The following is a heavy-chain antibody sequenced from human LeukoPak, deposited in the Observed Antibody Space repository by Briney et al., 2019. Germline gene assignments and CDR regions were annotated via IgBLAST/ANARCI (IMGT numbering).Heavy chain of an antibody. J-gene: IGHJ4*02. CDR2: IIPMFGTA. Sequence: SVKVSCKASGDTFSRYAISWVRQAPGQGLEWMGGIIPMFGTANYAQKFQGRVTITADESTTTAYMELSRLRSEDTAVYYCTRDAAIYDSSGYYYLWWGQRTRVTVSS. V-gene: IGHV1-69*13. D-gene: IGHD3-22*01. CDR3: TRDAAIYDSSGYYYLW. CDR1: GDTFSRYA.